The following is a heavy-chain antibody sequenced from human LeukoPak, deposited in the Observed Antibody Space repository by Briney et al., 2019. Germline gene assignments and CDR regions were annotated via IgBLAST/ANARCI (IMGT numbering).Heavy chain of an antibody. CDR3: ARSQGPGPLDY. CDR1: GFTFSSYA. CDR2: ISYDGSNK. J-gene: IGHJ4*02. V-gene: IGHV3-30-3*01. Sequence: GGSLRLSCAASGFTFSSYAMHWVRQAPGKGLEWVAVISYDGSNKYYADSVEGRFTISRDNSKNTLYLQMNSLRAEDTAVYYCARSQGPGPLDYWGQGTLVTVSS.